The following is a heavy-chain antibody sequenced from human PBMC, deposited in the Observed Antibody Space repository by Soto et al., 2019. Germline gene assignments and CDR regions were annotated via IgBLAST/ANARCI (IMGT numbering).Heavy chain of an antibody. D-gene: IGHD5-18*01. CDR1: GGSINSGGYC. CDR3: SRGILV. V-gene: IGHV4-31*03. J-gene: IGHJ4*02. CDR2: ISYGGST. Sequence: QVQLQESGPGLVKPSQTLSLTCTVSGGSINSGGYCWSWIRQHPGKGMDWIGCISYGGSTSYNPSLKSRVPISVVTSKNQFSLKLTSVTAADTAVYYCSRGILVWGQGALIPVSS.